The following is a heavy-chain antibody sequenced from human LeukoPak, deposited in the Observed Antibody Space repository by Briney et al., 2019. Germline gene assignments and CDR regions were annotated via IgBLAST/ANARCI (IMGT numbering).Heavy chain of an antibody. D-gene: IGHD4-17*01. CDR3: ARRGDSGDYGDYADAFDI. J-gene: IGHJ3*02. V-gene: IGHV1-3*01. CDR2: INAGNGNT. CDR1: GYTFTSYA. Sequence: ASVTVSCKASGYTFTSYAMHWVRQAPGQRLEWMGWINAGNGNTKYSQKFQGRVTITRDTSASTAYMELSSLRSEDTAVYYCARRGDSGDYGDYADAFDIWGQGTMVTVSS.